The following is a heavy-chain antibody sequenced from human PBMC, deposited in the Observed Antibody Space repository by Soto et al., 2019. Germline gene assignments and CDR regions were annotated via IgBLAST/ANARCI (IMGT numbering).Heavy chain of an antibody. CDR3: AKRGILYYYDSSAYAY. CDR2: ISYDGSNK. Sequence: GGSLRLSCAASGFTFSNYGMHWVRQAPGKGLEWVAVISYDGSNKYYEDSVKGRFTISRDNSKNTLYLQMNSLRAEDTAVYYCAKRGILYYYDSSAYAYWGQGDLVTVSS. V-gene: IGHV3-30*18. D-gene: IGHD3-22*01. J-gene: IGHJ4*02. CDR1: GFTFSNYG.